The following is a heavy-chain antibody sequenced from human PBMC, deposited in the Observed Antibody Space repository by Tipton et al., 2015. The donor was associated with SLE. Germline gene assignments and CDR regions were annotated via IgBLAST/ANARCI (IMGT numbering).Heavy chain of an antibody. J-gene: IGHJ5*02. V-gene: IGHV4-59*01. CDR1: GGSISSYY. Sequence: TLSLTCTVSGGSISSYYWSWIRQPPGKGLEWIGYIYYSGSTNYNPSLKSRVTISVDTSKNQFSLKLSSVTAADTAVYYSARAEYSSGWTEVHWFDPWGQGTLVTVSS. CDR3: ARAEYSSGWTEVHWFDP. CDR2: IYYSGST. D-gene: IGHD6-19*01.